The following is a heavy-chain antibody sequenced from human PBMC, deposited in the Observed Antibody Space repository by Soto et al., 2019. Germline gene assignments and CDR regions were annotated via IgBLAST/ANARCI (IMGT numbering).Heavy chain of an antibody. V-gene: IGHV1-69*01. J-gene: IGHJ6*02. D-gene: IGHD3-10*01. Sequence: QVQLVQSGAEVKKPGSSVKVSCNTSGVSFNNNGIGWVRQAPGHGLEWMGGVSPPFRTSNYARKFQGRISITADASTGTVNMELSRLTSEDTAQYYCARVLYYGSGSYSPYAMDVWGLGTTVTVSS. CDR2: VSPPFRTS. CDR1: GVSFNNNG. CDR3: ARVLYYGSGSYSPYAMDV.